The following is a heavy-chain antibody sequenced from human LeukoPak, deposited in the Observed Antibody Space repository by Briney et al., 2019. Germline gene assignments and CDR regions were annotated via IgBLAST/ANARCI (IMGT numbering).Heavy chain of an antibody. D-gene: IGHD3-22*01. Sequence: GGSLRLSCAASGFTFSSYSVNWVRQAPGKGLEWVSSISSSSSYIYYADSVKGRFTISRDNAKNSVYLQMNSLRADDTAVYYCARKTYYYNSSGYDYEGGFDYWGQGTLVTVSS. CDR1: GFTFSSYS. V-gene: IGHV3-21*01. CDR3: ARKTYYYNSSGYDYEGGFDY. J-gene: IGHJ4*02. CDR2: ISSSSSYI.